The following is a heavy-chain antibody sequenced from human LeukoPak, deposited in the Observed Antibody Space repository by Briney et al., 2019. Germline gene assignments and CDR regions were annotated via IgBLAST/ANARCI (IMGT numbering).Heavy chain of an antibody. V-gene: IGHV1-2*02. Sequence: ASVKVSCKASGYTFTDYYMHWVRQAPGQGLEWMGWMDPKSGEANHAQKFQGRVTMTRDTSISTAYMELSRLRSDDTAVYYCARIKYSSSFWFDPWGQGTLVTVSS. CDR3: ARIKYSSSFWFDP. CDR1: GYTFTDYY. J-gene: IGHJ5*02. D-gene: IGHD6-6*01. CDR2: MDPKSGEA.